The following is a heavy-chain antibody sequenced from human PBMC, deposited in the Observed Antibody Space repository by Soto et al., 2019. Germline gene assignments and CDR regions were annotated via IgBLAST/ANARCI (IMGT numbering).Heavy chain of an antibody. CDR3: AKDSTMIVVVIISD. CDR2: ISAYNGNT. Sequence: ASVNVSCKASGYTFTSYGISWVRQAPGQGLEWMGWISAYNGNTNYAQKLQGRVTMTTDTSTSTAYMELRSLRSDDTAVYYCAKDSTMIVVVIISDWGQGTLVTVSS. J-gene: IGHJ4*02. V-gene: IGHV1-18*01. D-gene: IGHD3-22*01. CDR1: GYTFTSYG.